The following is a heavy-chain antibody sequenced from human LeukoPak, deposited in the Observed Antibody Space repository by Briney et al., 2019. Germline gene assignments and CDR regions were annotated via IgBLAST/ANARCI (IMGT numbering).Heavy chain of an antibody. Sequence: GGSLRLSCAASGFTFSSYSMNWVRQAPGKGLEWVAVISYDGSNKYYADSVKGRFTISRDNSKNTLYLQMNSLRAEDTAVYYCARVGMRLRYFDWPFFDYWGQGTLVTVSS. J-gene: IGHJ4*02. V-gene: IGHV3-30*03. CDR2: ISYDGSNK. CDR1: GFTFSSYS. CDR3: ARVGMRLRYFDWPFFDY. D-gene: IGHD3-9*01.